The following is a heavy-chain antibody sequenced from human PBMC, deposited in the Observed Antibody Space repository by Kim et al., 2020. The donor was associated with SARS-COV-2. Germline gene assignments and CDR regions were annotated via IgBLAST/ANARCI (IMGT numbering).Heavy chain of an antibody. CDR1: GYRFTDYW. J-gene: IGHJ4*02. D-gene: IGHD1-1*01. CDR3: ATIGSTWEPVY. CDR2: VNPNTGDT. Sequence: ASVKVSCRTSGYRFTDYWIHWMRQAPGQGLEWLGWVNPNTGDTTYAEKFRGRVTMTRDTTISTVYMELTRLRTDDTALYYCATIGSTWEPVYWGQGTLGT. V-gene: IGHV1-2*02.